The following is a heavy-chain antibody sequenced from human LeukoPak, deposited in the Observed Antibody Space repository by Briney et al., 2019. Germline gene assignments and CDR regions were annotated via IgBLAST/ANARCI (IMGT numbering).Heavy chain of an antibody. CDR3: AGEGLPGLCTSTSCYAVFDP. V-gene: IGHV4-39*02. D-gene: IGHD2-2*01. CDR2: LSFGGST. Sequence: KPSETLSLTCAVSGGSISSSGYFWGWIRQSPGNGLEWIGSLSFGGSTYYNPSLKSRVTISGDTAKNHVSLKLISVSAADTAVYYCAGEGLPGLCTSTSCYAVFDPWGQGTLVTVSS. CDR1: GGSISSSGYF. J-gene: IGHJ5*02.